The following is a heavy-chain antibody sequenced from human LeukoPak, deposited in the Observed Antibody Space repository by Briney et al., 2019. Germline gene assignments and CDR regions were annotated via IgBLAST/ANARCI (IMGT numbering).Heavy chain of an antibody. D-gene: IGHD3-10*01. J-gene: IGHJ4*02. CDR2: IYYSGST. CDR1: GGSISSSNFY. Sequence: PSETLSLTCTVSGGSISSSNFYWGWIRQPPGKGLEWIGSIYYSGSTYYNPSLKSRVSISVDTSKNQFSLKLSSVTAADTAVYYCARDARVQKWFGELKTTTYYFDYWGQGTLVTVSS. V-gene: IGHV4-39*07. CDR3: ARDARVQKWFGELKTTTYYFDY.